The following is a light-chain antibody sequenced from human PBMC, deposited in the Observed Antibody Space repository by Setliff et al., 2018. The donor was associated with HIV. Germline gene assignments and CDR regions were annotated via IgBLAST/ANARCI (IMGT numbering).Light chain of an antibody. CDR2: EVS. CDR1: SSDVGSYNL. Sequence: QSALTQPASVSGSPGQSITISCTGTSSDVGSYNLVPWYQQHPGKAPKLMIYEVSKRPSGVSNRFSGSKSGNTASLTISGLQAEDEADYYCCSYAGSRIFYVFGTGTKVTVL. V-gene: IGLV2-23*02. CDR3: CSYAGSRIFYV. J-gene: IGLJ1*01.